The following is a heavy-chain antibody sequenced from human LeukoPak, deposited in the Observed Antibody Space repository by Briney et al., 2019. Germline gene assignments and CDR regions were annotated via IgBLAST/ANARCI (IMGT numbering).Heavy chain of an antibody. CDR3: ARVVGQWPLYFDY. CDR1: GFTFSIYA. Sequence: GGSLRLSCAASGFTFSIYAMSWVRQAPGKGLEWVSSISSSSSYIYYADSVKGRFTISRDNAKNSLYLQMNSLRAEDTAVYYCARVVGQWPLYFDYWGQGTLVTVSS. V-gene: IGHV3-21*01. D-gene: IGHD6-19*01. J-gene: IGHJ4*02. CDR2: ISSSSSYI.